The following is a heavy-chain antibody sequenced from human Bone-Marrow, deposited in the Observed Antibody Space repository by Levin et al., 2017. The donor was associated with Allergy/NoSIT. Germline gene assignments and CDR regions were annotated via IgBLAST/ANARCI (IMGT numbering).Heavy chain of an antibody. CDR3: ARDPRYDFWSGRKRAGDAFDI. V-gene: IGHV3-48*03. CDR1: GFTFSSYE. J-gene: IGHJ3*02. Sequence: GGSLRLSCAASGFTFSSYEMNWVRQAPGKGLEWVSYISSSGSTIYYADSVKGRFTISRDNAKNSLYLQMNSLRAEDTAVYYCARDPRYDFWSGRKRAGDAFDIWGQGTMVTVSS. CDR2: ISSSGSTI. D-gene: IGHD3-3*01.